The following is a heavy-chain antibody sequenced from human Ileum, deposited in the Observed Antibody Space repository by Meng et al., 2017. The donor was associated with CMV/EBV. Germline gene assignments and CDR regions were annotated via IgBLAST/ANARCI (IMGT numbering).Heavy chain of an antibody. V-gene: IGHV4-4*07. CDR2: IYTSGSS. CDR3: AREGPTDWGRALDY. CDR1: GGSMSSYY. Sequence: VGLQEARPGLVTPSETLSLTCTVSGGSMSSYYWSWIRQPAGKGLEWIGRIYTSGSSNYNSSLKSRVTMSVDTSKNQFSMKLNSVTAVDTAVYYCAREGPTDWGRALDYWGQGTLVTVSS. D-gene: IGHD7-27*01. J-gene: IGHJ4*02.